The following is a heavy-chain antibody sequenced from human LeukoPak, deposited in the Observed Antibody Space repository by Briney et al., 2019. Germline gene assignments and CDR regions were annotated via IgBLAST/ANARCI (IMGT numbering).Heavy chain of an antibody. V-gene: IGHV3-23*01. Sequence: GGSLRLSCAASGFTFSSHDMTWVRQAPGRGLEWVSSISGGGGSTYYADSAKGRFTISRDNSKNTLYLQLNGLRAEDTAVYYCVGDSSGYFAFDIWGQGTMVTVSS. CDR2: ISGGGGST. D-gene: IGHD3-22*01. J-gene: IGHJ3*02. CDR1: GFTFSSHD. CDR3: VGDSSGYFAFDI.